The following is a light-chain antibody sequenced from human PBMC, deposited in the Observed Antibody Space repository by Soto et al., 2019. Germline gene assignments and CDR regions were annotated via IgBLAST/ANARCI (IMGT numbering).Light chain of an antibody. J-gene: IGKJ1*01. CDR1: QSISSW. Sequence: DIQMTQSPSTLSASVGDRVTITCRASQSISSWLAWYQQKPGKAPKLLIYKASSLESGVPSRFSGSGSGTEFTLTISSLQPDDFATYYCQLVWTFGQGTKVEIK. V-gene: IGKV1-5*03. CDR2: KAS. CDR3: QLVWT.